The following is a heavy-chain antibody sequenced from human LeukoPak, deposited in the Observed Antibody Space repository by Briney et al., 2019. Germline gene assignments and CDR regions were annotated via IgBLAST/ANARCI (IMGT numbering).Heavy chain of an antibody. J-gene: IGHJ6*02. CDR2: IIPVLNIT. D-gene: IGHD4/OR15-4a*01. Sequence: SVKVSCKTSGGTFSSSAITWVRQAPGQGLEWMGRIIPVLNITSYAQKFQGRVTITADTSTSTVYMELCSLRSEETAVYYCARDQGLTAPPPYGSDVWGQGTTVIVSS. CDR1: GGTFSSSA. CDR3: ARDQGLTAPPPYGSDV. V-gene: IGHV1-69*04.